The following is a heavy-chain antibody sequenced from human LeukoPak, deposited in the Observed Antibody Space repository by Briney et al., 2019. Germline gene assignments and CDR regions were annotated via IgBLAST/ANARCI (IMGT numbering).Heavy chain of an antibody. J-gene: IGHJ4*02. CDR1: GGSISPYY. D-gene: IGHD3-16*02. CDR3: ARVSTYYFDY. Sequence: KASETLSLTCVVSGGSISPYYWSWIRQSPGKGLEWIGYIDPSGSTYYNPSLKSRVTISVDTSKNQFSLKLSSVTAADTAVYYCARVSTYYFDYWGQGTLVTVSS. CDR2: IDPSGST. V-gene: IGHV4-59*12.